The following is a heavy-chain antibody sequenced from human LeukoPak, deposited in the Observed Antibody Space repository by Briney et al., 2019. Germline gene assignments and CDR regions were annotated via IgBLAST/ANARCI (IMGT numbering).Heavy chain of an antibody. D-gene: IGHD4-17*01. CDR2: INPNSGGT. CDR3: ASDPDSYGDYVFDY. J-gene: IGHJ4*02. Sequence: ASVKVSCKASGYTFTGYYIHWVRQAPGQGLEWMGWINPNSGGTNYAQKFQGRVTMTGDTSISTAYMDLSRLRSDDTAVYYCASDPDSYGDYVFDYWGQGTLVTVSS. V-gene: IGHV1-2*02. CDR1: GYTFTGYY.